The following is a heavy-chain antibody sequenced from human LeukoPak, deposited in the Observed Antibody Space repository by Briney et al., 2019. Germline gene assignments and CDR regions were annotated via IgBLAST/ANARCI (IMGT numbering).Heavy chain of an antibody. J-gene: IGHJ4*02. V-gene: IGHV4-38-2*02. D-gene: IGHD4-11*01. CDR3: ARGISTTGHDY. Sequence: SETLSLTCTVSGYSITTNTYYWVWLPQPPGKGPEWIGSVFHTGSSYYIPSLKSRVTISVDTSKNQFSLEVSSVTAADTAIYYCARGISTTGHDYWGPGTLVTVSS. CDR2: VFHTGSS. CDR1: GYSITTNTYY.